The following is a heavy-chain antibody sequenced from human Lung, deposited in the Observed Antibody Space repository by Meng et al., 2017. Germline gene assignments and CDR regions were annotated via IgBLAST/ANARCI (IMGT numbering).Heavy chain of an antibody. CDR3: ARGGATVTTGY. Sequence: QVQLVQSGAEVKKPGASVKVSCEASGYSFTGYYMYWVRQAPGQGLEWMGIINPSGGSTSYAQKFQGRVTVTRDTSTSTVYMELSSLRSEDTATYYCARGGATVTTGYWGQGTLVTVSS. V-gene: IGHV1-46*01. D-gene: IGHD4-11*01. CDR1: GYSFTGYY. J-gene: IGHJ4*02. CDR2: INPSGGST.